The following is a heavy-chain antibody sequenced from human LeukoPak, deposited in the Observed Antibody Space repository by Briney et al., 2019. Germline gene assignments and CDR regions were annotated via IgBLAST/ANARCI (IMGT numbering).Heavy chain of an antibody. J-gene: IGHJ4*02. CDR3: ARAPINTYYDILTGYYPFDY. Sequence: GASVKVSCKASGYTFTSYGISWARQATGQGLEWMGWISAYNGNTNYAQKLQGRVTMTTDTSTSTAYMELRSLRSDDTAVYYCARAPINTYYDILTGYYPFDYWGQGTLVTVSS. CDR2: ISAYNGNT. V-gene: IGHV1-18*01. CDR1: GYTFTSYG. D-gene: IGHD3-9*01.